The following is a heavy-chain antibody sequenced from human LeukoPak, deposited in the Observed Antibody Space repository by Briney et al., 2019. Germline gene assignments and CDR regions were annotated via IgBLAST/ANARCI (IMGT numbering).Heavy chain of an antibody. CDR1: GGSLSSGDYY. J-gene: IGHJ4*02. CDR3: ASFYQAYYFDY. D-gene: IGHD2-21*01. CDR2: IYYSGST. Sequence: SQTLSLTCTVSGGSLSSGDYYWRWIRQPPGKGLECIGYIYYSGSTYYNPSLKNRLTISVDKSKNQFSLKLTSVTAADTAVYYCASFYQAYYFDYWGQGTLVTVSS. V-gene: IGHV4-30-4*01.